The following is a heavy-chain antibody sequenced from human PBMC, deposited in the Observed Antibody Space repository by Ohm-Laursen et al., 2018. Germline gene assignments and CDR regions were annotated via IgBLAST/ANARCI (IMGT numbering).Heavy chain of an antibody. CDR3: AAHSGGWFYFDY. J-gene: IGHJ4*02. Sequence: SETLSLTCTVSGGSISSYYWSWIRQPPGKGLEWIGYIYYSGSTNYNPSLKSRVTVSVDPSKNQFSLNLTSVTAADTAVYFCAAHSGGWFYFDYWGQGTPVTVSS. CDR1: GGSISSYY. V-gene: IGHV4-59*01. D-gene: IGHD6-19*01. CDR2: IYYSGST.